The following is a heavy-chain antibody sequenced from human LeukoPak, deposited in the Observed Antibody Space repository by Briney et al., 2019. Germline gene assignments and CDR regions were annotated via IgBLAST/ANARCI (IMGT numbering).Heavy chain of an antibody. J-gene: IGHJ5*02. D-gene: IGHD3-10*01. CDR1: GGTFSSYA. CDR2: IIPIFCTS. Sequence: GASVKVSCKASGGTFSSYAISWVRQAPGQGLDWMGVIIPIFCTSNYAQKFQGRVTITADESTSTAYMELSSLRAEDAAGYYCARDQNGYGSGRILRGVNWFDPWGQGTLVTVSS. V-gene: IGHV1-69*13. CDR3: ARDQNGYGSGRILRGVNWFDP.